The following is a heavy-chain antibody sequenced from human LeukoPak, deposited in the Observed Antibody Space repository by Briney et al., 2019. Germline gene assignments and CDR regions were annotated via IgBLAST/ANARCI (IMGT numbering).Heavy chain of an antibody. J-gene: IGHJ6*03. Sequence: ASVKVSCKASGYTFTGYYMHWVRQAPGQGLEWMGWINPNSGGTNYAQKFQGRVTMTRDTSISTAYVELSRLRSDDTAVYYCARDHSGSYSPRGGNYYMDVWGKGTTVTVSS. CDR2: INPNSGGT. CDR3: ARDHSGSYSPRGGNYYMDV. CDR1: GYTFTGYY. D-gene: IGHD1-26*01. V-gene: IGHV1-2*02.